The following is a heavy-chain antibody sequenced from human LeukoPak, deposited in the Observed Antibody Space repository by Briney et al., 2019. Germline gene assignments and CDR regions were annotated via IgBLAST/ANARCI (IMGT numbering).Heavy chain of an antibody. Sequence: GRSLRLSCAASGFTFDDYAMHWVRQAPGKGLEWVSGISWNSGSIGYADSVKGRFTISRDNAKNSLYLQMNSLRAEDTALYYCAKGSGWLLPQYFDFWGQGTLVTVSS. J-gene: IGHJ4*02. CDR2: ISWNSGSI. D-gene: IGHD2-21*01. CDR3: AKGSGWLLPQYFDF. V-gene: IGHV3-9*01. CDR1: GFTFDDYA.